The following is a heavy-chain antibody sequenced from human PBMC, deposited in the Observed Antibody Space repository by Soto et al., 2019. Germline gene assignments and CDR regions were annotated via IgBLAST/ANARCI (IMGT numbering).Heavy chain of an antibody. CDR1: GFTFNNYE. V-gene: IGHV3-48*03. D-gene: IGHD3-3*01. CDR3: ARERALEWLSI. CDR2: ISSGGGTI. J-gene: IGHJ4*02. Sequence: EVQLVESGGGLVQPGGSVRLSCAASGFTFNNYEMNWVRQAPGKGLEWVSYISSGGGTIHYADSVKGRFTISRDNAKNSLYLQMNNLRAEDTAVYYCARERALEWLSIWGQGTLVTASS.